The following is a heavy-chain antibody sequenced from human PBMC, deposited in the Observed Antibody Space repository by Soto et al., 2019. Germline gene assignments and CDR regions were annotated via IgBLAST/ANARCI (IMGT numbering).Heavy chain of an antibody. CDR3: AKRVKSGSTSVGKAMDV. J-gene: IGHJ6*02. V-gene: IGHV3-23*01. CDR1: GFSFTNYA. CDR2: ISGSGDGT. Sequence: EVQLLESGGGLVQPGGSLRLSCAASGFSFTNYAVTWVRQAPGQGLEWVSAISGSGDGTYYADPVRGRFTISRDNSKSAVHLQKIGLRADDTAVYFCAKRVKSGSTSVGKAMDVWGQGTTVTVSS. D-gene: IGHD1-26*01.